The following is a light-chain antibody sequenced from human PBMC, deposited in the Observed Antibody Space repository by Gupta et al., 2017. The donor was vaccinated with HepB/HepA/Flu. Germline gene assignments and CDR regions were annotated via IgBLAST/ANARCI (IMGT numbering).Light chain of an antibody. CDR3: LLYYGGARVV. V-gene: IGLV7-43*01. CDR1: TGAVTSGFY. CDR2: STS. J-gene: IGLJ2*01. Sequence: QTVVTQESSLTVSPGGTVTLTCASSTGAVTSGFYPNWFQQKPGQAPRALIYSTSKKHSWTPARFSGSFIGDKAALTLSGAQPEDEAEYYCLLYYGGARVVFGGGTTLTVL.